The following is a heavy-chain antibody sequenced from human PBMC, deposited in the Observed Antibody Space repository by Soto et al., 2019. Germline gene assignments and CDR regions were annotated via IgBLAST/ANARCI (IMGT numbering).Heavy chain of an antibody. CDR1: GFTFSTYA. D-gene: IGHD2-21*01. V-gene: IGHV1-3*01. CDR3: AREGILPVLGFDF. J-gene: IGHJ4*02. Sequence: QVQLEQSEAEVKKPGASVKVSCKASGFTFSTYAIHWVRQAPGQGLEWMGWVNAGNGNTRYSQKFQGRVTITRDTSAGTVYMELSSLRSEDTAIYYCAREGILPVLGFDFWGQGTLVTVSS. CDR2: VNAGNGNT.